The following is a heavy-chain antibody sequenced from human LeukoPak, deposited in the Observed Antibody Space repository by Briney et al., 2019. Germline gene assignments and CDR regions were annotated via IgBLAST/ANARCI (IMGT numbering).Heavy chain of an antibody. Sequence: SETLSLTCTVSGGSISSSSYYWGWIRQPPGKGLEWIGSIYYSGSTYYNPSLKSRVTISVDTSKNQFSLKLSSVTAADTAVYYCARAEMATYPLVDYYYGMDVWGQGTTVTVSS. J-gene: IGHJ6*02. V-gene: IGHV4-39*07. D-gene: IGHD5-24*01. CDR2: IYYSGST. CDR3: ARAEMATYPLVDYYYGMDV. CDR1: GGSISSSSYY.